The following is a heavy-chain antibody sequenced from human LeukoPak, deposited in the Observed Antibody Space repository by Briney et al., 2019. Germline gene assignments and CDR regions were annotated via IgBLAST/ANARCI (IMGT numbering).Heavy chain of an antibody. V-gene: IGHV4-39*02. J-gene: IGHJ4*02. D-gene: IGHD2-2*02. CDR2: MYYSGST. CDR3: ARRYRRLFDH. Sequence: SETLSLTCTASGGSISSSRYYWGWIRQPPGKGLEWIGSMYYSGSTYYNPSLKSRVTISVDTSKNHFSLKLSSVTAADTAVYYCARRYRRLFDHWGPGTLATVSS. CDR1: GGSISSSRYY.